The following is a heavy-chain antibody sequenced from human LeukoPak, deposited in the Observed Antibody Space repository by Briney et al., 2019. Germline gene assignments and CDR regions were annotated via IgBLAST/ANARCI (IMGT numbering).Heavy chain of an antibody. V-gene: IGHV4-59*08. CDR3: ARCYYDSDHWYFDL. J-gene: IGHJ2*01. Sequence: SETLSLTCTVSGGSISSYYWSWIRQPPGKGLEWIGYIYYSGSTNYNPSLKSRVTISVDTSKNQFYLKLSSVTAADTAVYYCARCYYDSDHWYFDLWGRGTLVTVSS. D-gene: IGHD3-22*01. CDR1: GGSISSYY. CDR2: IYYSGST.